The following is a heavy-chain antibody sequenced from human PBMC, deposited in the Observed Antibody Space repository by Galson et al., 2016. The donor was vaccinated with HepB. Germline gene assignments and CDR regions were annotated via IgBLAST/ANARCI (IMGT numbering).Heavy chain of an antibody. CDR2: IDGPTPNT. CDR3: TTWLSHHFDY. D-gene: IGHD6-19*01. V-gene: IGHV3-23*01. J-gene: IGHJ4*02. CDR1: GFTFRNYA. Sequence: SLRLSCAASGFTFRNYALSWVRRAPGKGLEWVSHIDGPTPNTHYADSVRGRFSIDRDSSRDTLYLQMDSLTAEDSAIYYCTTWLSHHFDYWGQGTRVTVSS.